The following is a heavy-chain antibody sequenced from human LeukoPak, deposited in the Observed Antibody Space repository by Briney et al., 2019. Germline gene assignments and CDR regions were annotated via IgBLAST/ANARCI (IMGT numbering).Heavy chain of an antibody. CDR3: AHSSTGRDAFDI. V-gene: IGHV4-34*01. Sequence: SETLSLTCAVYGGSFSGYYWSWIRQPPGKGLEWIGEINHSGSTNYNPSLKSRVTISVDTSKNQFSLKLSSVTAADTAVYYCAHSSTGRDAFDIWGRGTMVTVSS. J-gene: IGHJ3*02. CDR1: GGSFSGYY. CDR2: INHSGST. D-gene: IGHD1-1*01.